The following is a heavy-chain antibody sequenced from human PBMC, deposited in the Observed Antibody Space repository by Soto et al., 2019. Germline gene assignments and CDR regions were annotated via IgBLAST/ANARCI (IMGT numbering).Heavy chain of an antibody. V-gene: IGHV3-23*01. CDR1: AFTFGSHA. J-gene: IGHJ4*02. D-gene: IGHD3-10*01. CDR2: INDGGGNK. CDR3: ARTSGYLPFDY. Sequence: GGSLRLSCAASAFTFGSHAMSWVRQAPGKGLEWVAVINDGGGNKYYADSVKGRFTISRDNSKNTLYLQMNSLRAEDTAVYYCARTSGYLPFDYWGQGTLVTVSS.